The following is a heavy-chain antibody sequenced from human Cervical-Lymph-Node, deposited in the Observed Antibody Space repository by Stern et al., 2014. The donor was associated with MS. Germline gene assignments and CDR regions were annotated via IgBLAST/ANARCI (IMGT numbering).Heavy chain of an antibody. CDR3: ALGGFGHYFEY. D-gene: IGHD3-10*01. J-gene: IGHJ4*02. CDR2: IIPIIGTA. CDR1: GGTFSSSD. V-gene: IGHV1-69*01. Sequence: VQLVDSGAEVQKPGSSVKVSCRASGGTFSSSDISLVRQAPGQGLEWMGGIIPIIGTANYAQKYQGRVTITADESTSTAYMELSSLRSEDTAIYYCALGGFGHYFEYWGQGTLVTVSS.